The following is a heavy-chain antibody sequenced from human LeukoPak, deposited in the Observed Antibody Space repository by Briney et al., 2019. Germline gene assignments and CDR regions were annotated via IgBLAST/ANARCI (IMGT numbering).Heavy chain of an antibody. CDR2: IYRSGST. CDR3: ATSMRYCSGGSCYSPFQH. D-gene: IGHD2-15*01. V-gene: IGHV4-59*01. J-gene: IGHJ1*01. CDR1: GGSISSYY. Sequence: SETLSLTCTVSGGSISSYYWSWIRQPPGKGLEWIGYIYRSGSTNYNPSLKSRVTISVDTSKNQFSLKLSSVTAADTAVYYCATSMRYCSGGSCYSPFQHWGQGTLVTVSS.